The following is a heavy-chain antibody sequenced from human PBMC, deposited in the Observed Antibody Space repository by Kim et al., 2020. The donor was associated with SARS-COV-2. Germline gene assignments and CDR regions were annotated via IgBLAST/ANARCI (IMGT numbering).Heavy chain of an antibody. CDR3: ARAVTVVVITPDY. D-gene: IGHD3-22*01. Sequence: ASVKVSCKASGYTFTGYYMHWVRQAPGQGLEWMGWINPNSGGTNYAQKFQGRVTMTRDTSISTAYMELSRLRSDDTAVYYCARAVTVVVITPDYWGQGTLVTVSS. CDR1: GYTFTGYY. CDR2: INPNSGGT. V-gene: IGHV1-2*02. J-gene: IGHJ4*02.